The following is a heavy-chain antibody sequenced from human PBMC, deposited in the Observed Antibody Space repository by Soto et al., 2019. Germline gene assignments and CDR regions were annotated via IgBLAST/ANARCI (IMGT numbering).Heavy chain of an antibody. Sequence: PVESLSLSCTASGFAFSSFNMNWVRQAPGKGLEWVSSIFTRSSQIYYADSVKGRFTISRDISDNTLFLRMTSLTADDTAVYFCAKRDVPHSTSNAYFYDHWGRGVLVTVSS. J-gene: IGHJ4*02. CDR1: GFAFSSFN. D-gene: IGHD2-21*02. V-gene: IGHV3-21*04. CDR3: AKRDVPHSTSNAYFYDH. CDR2: IFTRSSQI.